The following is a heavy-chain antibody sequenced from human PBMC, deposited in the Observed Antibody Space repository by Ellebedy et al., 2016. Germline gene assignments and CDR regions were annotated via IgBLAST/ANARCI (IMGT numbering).Heavy chain of an antibody. Sequence: GESLKISCAASGFTFSSYAMHWVRQAPGKGLEWVAVIWYDGSNKYYADSVKGRFTISRDNSKNTLYLQMNSLRAEDTAVYYCAREADDKLYYFDYWGQGTLVTVSS. D-gene: IGHD2-15*01. J-gene: IGHJ4*02. V-gene: IGHV3-33*08. CDR3: AREADDKLYYFDY. CDR2: IWYDGSNK. CDR1: GFTFSSYA.